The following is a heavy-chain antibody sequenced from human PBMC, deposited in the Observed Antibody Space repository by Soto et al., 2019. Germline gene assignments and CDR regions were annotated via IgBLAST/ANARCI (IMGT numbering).Heavy chain of an antibody. CDR1: SGPISSSNW. J-gene: IGHJ6*03. V-gene: IGHV4-4*02. Sequence: SETLSLTCAVSSGPISSSNWWSWVRQPPGKGLEWIGEIYHSGSTNYNPPLKSRVTISVDKSKNQFSLKLSSVTAADTAVYYCAREASAVVAAASDYYYMDVWHKGTTVTVS. CDR2: IYHSGST. CDR3: AREASAVVAAASDYYYMDV. D-gene: IGHD2-2*01.